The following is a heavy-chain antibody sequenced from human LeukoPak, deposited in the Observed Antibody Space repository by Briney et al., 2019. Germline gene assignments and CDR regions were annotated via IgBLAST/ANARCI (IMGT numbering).Heavy chain of an antibody. J-gene: IGHJ2*01. V-gene: IGHV4-30-2*01. CDR1: GGSISSGGYY. D-gene: IGHD3-9*01. CDR3: ARSYYDILTGYRYWYFDL. Sequence: SQTLSLTCTVSGGSISSGGYYWSWIRQPPGKGLEWIGYIYHSGSTYYNPSLKSRVTISVDRSKNQFSLKLSSVTAADTAVYYCARSYYDILTGYRYWYFDLWGRGTLVTVSS. CDR2: IYHSGST.